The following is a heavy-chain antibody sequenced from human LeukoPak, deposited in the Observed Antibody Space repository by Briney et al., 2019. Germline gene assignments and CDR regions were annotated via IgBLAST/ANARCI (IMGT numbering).Heavy chain of an antibody. CDR3: ATSRDGYNHFDY. CDR2: IYHRGNT. Sequence: SETLSLTCVVSGDSITTSTRWNWVRQPPGKGLGWIGKIYHRGNTNNNPSLKSRVTMSVDRSKNQFSLNLTSVTAADTAVYYCATSRDGYNHFDYWGQGILVTVSS. V-gene: IGHV4-4*02. CDR1: GDSITTSTR. J-gene: IGHJ4*02. D-gene: IGHD5-24*01.